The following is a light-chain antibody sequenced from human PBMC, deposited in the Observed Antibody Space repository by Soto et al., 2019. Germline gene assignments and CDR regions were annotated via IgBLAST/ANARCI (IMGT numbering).Light chain of an antibody. V-gene: IGKV1-5*01. J-gene: IGKJ1*01. CDR2: DAS. CDR1: QSISSW. Sequence: DLQMTQSPSTISESVGDGVTVTGRASQSISSWLAWYQQKPGKAPKLLIYDASSLESGVPSRFSGSGSGTDFTLTISRLEPEDFAVYYCKQYGSSGTFGQGNKGDIK. CDR3: KQYGSSGT.